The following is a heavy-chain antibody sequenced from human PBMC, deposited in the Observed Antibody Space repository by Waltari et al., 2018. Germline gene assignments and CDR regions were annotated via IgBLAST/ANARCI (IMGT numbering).Heavy chain of an antibody. CDR2: IGTAGDT. CDR1: GFTFSRYD. J-gene: IGHJ3*02. V-gene: IGHV3-13*01. CDR3: ARATTYAFDI. Sequence: EVQLVESGGGLVQPGGSLRLSCAASGFTFSRYDMPWVRQATGKGLEWGSAIGTAGDTYYLGSVKGRFTISREKAKNSLYLQMNSLRAGDTAMYYCARATTYAFDIWGQGTMVTVSS.